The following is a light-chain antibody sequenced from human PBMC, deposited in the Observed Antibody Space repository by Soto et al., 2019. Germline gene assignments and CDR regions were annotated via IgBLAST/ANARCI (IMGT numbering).Light chain of an antibody. CDR2: DVS. CDR3: SSYTSSSTYVV. CDR1: SSDVRGYNY. J-gene: IGLJ2*01. V-gene: IGLV2-14*01. Sequence: QSALTQPASVSGSPGQSITISCTGTSSDVRGYNYVSWYQQHPGKAPKLMIYDVSNRPSGVANRVSGSNSGNTASLTISCLQAEDEADYYCSSYTSSSTYVVFGRGTKLTVL.